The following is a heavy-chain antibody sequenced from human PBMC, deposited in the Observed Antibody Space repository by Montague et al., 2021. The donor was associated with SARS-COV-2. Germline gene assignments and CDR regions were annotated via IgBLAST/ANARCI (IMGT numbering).Heavy chain of an antibody. CDR1: GFTFSSYE. CDR3: ARDSSSFPLPGSAWFDP. CDR2: ISSSGSTI. D-gene: IGHD6-13*01. Sequence: SLRLSCAASGFTFSSYEMNWVRQAPGKGLEWVSYISSSGSTIYYADSVKGRFTISRDNAKSSLYLQMNSLRAEDTAVYYCARDSSSFPLPGSAWFDPWGQGTLVTVSS. V-gene: IGHV3-48*03. J-gene: IGHJ5*02.